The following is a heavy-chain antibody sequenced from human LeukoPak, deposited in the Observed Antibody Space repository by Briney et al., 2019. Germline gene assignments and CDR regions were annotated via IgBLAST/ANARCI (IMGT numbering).Heavy chain of an antibody. D-gene: IGHD3-9*01. CDR2: INHSGST. J-gene: IGHJ4*02. CDR1: GGSFSGYY. CDR3: ARGGRYLDY. V-gene: IGHV4-34*01. Sequence: SETLSLTCAVHGGSFSGYYWSWIRQPPGKGLEWIGEINHSGSTNYNPSLKSRVTISVDTSKNQFSLKLSSVTAADTAVYYCARGGRYLDYWGQGTLVTVSS.